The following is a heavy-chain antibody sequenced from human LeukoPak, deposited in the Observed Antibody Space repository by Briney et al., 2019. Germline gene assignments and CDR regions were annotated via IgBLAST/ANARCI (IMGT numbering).Heavy chain of an antibody. CDR2: IYYSGST. Sequence: SETLSLTCTVSGGSISSSSYYWGWIRQPPGKGLEWIGSIYYSGSTYYNPSLKSRVTISVDTSKNQFSLKLSSVTAADTAVYYCARQRPSDDCSSTSCLRRGGWFDPWGQEPWSPSPQ. V-gene: IGHV4-39*01. D-gene: IGHD2-2*01. J-gene: IGHJ5*02. CDR1: GGSISSSSYY. CDR3: ARQRPSDDCSSTSCLRRGGWFDP.